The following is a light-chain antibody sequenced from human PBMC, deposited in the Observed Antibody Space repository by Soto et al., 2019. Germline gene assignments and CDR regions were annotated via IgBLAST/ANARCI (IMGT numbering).Light chain of an antibody. J-gene: IGLJ1*01. CDR1: RSDVGGYNC. V-gene: IGLV2-11*01. Sequence: QSALTQPRSVSGSPGHSVTISCTGTRSDVGGYNCVSWYQQHPGKAPQLIIYDVTQRPSGVPDRFSGSKSGNTASLSISGLQAEDEADYYCCSHSASYTFVFGTGTKLTVL. CDR2: DVT. CDR3: CSHSASYTFV.